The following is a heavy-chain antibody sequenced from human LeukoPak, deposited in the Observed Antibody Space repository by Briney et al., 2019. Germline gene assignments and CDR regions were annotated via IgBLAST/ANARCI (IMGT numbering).Heavy chain of an antibody. CDR2: ISSRSSYI. CDR3: ARGGSITGNYVSAWLSDWFDP. D-gene: IGHD1-20*01. Sequence: PGGSLRLSCAASGFTFSSYSMNWVRQAPGKGLEWVSSISSRSSYIYYADSVKGRFTISRDNAKNSLYLQMNSLRAEDTAVYYCARGGSITGNYVSAWLSDWFDPWGQGTLVTVSS. CDR1: GFTFSSYS. J-gene: IGHJ5*02. V-gene: IGHV3-21*01.